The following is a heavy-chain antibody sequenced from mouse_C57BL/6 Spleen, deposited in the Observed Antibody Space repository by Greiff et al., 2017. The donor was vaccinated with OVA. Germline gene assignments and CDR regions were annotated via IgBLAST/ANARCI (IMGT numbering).Heavy chain of an antibody. CDR3: ARRDSNYVAWFAY. CDR2: IDPSDSYT. D-gene: IGHD2-5*01. J-gene: IGHJ3*01. Sequence: VQLQQPGAELVKPGASVKLSCKASGYTFTSYWMQWVKQRPGQGLEWIGEIDPSDSYTNYNQKFKGKATLTVDTSSSTAYMQLSRLTSEDSAVYYCARRDSNYVAWFAYWGQGTLVTVSA. V-gene: IGHV1-50*01. CDR1: GYTFTSYW.